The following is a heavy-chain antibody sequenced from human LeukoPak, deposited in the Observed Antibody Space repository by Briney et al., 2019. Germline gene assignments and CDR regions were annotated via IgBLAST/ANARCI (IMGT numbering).Heavy chain of an antibody. V-gene: IGHV3-66*01. D-gene: IGHD5-18*01. J-gene: IGHJ4*02. CDR2: IYSGGNT. Sequence: GGSLRLSCAASGVTVSSNYMSWVRQAPGKGLEWVSVIYSGGNTYYADSVKGRFTISRDSSKNTLYLQMNSLRAEDTAVYYCAAGIQLWLKDWGQGTLVTVSS. CDR1: GVTVSSNY. CDR3: AAGIQLWLKD.